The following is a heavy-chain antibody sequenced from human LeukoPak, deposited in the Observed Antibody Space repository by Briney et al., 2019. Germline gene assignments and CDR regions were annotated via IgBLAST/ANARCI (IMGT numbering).Heavy chain of an antibody. D-gene: IGHD3-10*01. Sequence: SETLSLTCTVSGGSISSSSYYWGWIRQPPGKGLEWIGSIYYSGSTYYNPSLKSRVTISVDTSKNQFSLKLSSVTAADTAVYYCARGGDYYGSGSYYRWYNWFDPWGQGTLVTVSS. CDR2: IYYSGST. CDR3: ARGGDYYGSGSYYRWYNWFDP. V-gene: IGHV4-39*07. J-gene: IGHJ5*02. CDR1: GGSISSSSYY.